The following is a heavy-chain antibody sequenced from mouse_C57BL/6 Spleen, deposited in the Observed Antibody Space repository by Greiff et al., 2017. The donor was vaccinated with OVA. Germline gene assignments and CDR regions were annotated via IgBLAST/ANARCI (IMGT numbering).Heavy chain of an antibody. D-gene: IGHD2-4*01. Sequence: QVQLQQSGAELARPGASVKLSCKASGYTFTSYGISWVKQRTGQGLEWIGEIYPRSGNTYYNEKFKGKATLTADKSSSTAYMELRSLTSEDSAVYFCAAGGDYDGYFDVWGTGTTVTVSS. CDR1: GYTFTSYG. V-gene: IGHV1-81*01. J-gene: IGHJ1*03. CDR3: AAGGDYDGYFDV. CDR2: IYPRSGNT.